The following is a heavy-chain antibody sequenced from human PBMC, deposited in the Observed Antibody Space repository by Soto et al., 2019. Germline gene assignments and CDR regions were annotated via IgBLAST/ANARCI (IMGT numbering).Heavy chain of an antibody. CDR2: IYYSGST. V-gene: IGHV4-59*01. D-gene: IGHD2-21*01. Sequence: ETLSLTCTVSGGSISSYYWSWIRQPPGKGLEWIGYIYYSGSTNYNPSLKSRVTISVDTSKNQFSLKLSSVTAADTAVYYCARVNGGGFDYWGQGTLVTVSS. CDR3: ARVNGGGFDY. J-gene: IGHJ4*02. CDR1: GGSISSYY.